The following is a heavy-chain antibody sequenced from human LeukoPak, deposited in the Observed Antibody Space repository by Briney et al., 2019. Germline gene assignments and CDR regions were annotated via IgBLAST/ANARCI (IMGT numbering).Heavy chain of an antibody. D-gene: IGHD1-7*01. CDR2: IDPSDSYT. V-gene: IGHV5-10-1*01. CDR1: GYNFTSYW. CDR3: ARRANWNFAFDI. J-gene: IGHJ3*02. Sequence: PGESLKISCKGSGYNFTSYWITWVRQMPGKGLEWMGRIDPSDSYTNYSPSFQGHVTISADKSISTAYLQWSSLKASDTAMYYCARRANWNFAFDIWGQGTMVTVSS.